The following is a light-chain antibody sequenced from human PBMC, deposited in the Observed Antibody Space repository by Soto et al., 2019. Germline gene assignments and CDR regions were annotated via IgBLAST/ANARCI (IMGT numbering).Light chain of an antibody. CDR1: QSVSSY. CDR3: QEYDGAPIT. Sequence: EIVLTQSPDTLSLSPGERATISCRASQSVSSYLAWYQQKPGQAPRLLIYGASSRATGIPDRFSGSGSGTDFTLTIARLEPEDFAVYYCQEYDGAPITFGLGTRLEIK. CDR2: GAS. J-gene: IGKJ5*01. V-gene: IGKV3-20*01.